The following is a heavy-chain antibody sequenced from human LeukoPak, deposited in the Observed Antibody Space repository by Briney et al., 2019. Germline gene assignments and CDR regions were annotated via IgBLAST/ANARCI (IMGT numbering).Heavy chain of an antibody. CDR3: ARDAVDTANAV. CDR2: INSDGCIT. CDR1: GFTFSSHW. D-gene: IGHD5-18*01. V-gene: IGHV3-74*01. Sequence: QAGGSLRLSCAASGFTFSSHWMHWVRQAPGKGLVWVSHINSDGCITSYADSVKGRFTISRDNAKNTLYLQMNSLRAEDTAVYYCARDAVDTANAVWGQGTTVTVSS. J-gene: IGHJ6*02.